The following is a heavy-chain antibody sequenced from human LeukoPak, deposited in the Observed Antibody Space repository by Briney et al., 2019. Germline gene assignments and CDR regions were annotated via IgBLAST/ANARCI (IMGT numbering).Heavy chain of an antibody. CDR3: AREILGYGMDV. V-gene: IGHV4-59*01. Sequence: NPSETLSLTCTVSGGSISSYYWSWIRQPPGKGLEWIGYIYYSGSANYHPSLKSRVTISGDTSKNQFSLKLTSVTAADTAVYYCAREILGYGMDVWGRGTTVTVSS. J-gene: IGHJ6*02. CDR1: GGSISSYY. D-gene: IGHD3-16*01. CDR2: IYYSGSA.